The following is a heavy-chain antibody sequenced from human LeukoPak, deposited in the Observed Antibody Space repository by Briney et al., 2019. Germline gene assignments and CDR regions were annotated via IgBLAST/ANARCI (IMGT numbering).Heavy chain of an antibody. CDR1: GGTFSSYA. V-gene: IGHV1-18*01. CDR3: ARSPPSTGYDRFDT. D-gene: IGHD5-12*01. J-gene: IGHJ4*02. Sequence: VKVSCKASGGTFSSYAISWVRQAPGQGLEWMGWISAFNGNTNYARNFQDRVTMTTDTSTSTAYMELTSLRSDDTAVYYCARSPPSTGYDRFDTWGQGTLVTVSS. CDR2: ISAFNGNT.